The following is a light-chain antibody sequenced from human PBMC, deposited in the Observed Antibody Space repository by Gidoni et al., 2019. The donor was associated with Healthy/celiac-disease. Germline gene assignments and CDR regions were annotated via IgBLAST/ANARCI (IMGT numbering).Light chain of an antibody. Sequence: IVLTQFPATLSLSPGERATLPCRASQSVSSYLAWYQQKPCQAPRLLIYDASNRATGIPARFSGSGSGTDFTLAISSLEPEDFAVYYCQQRSNWPLTFGGGTKVEIK. J-gene: IGKJ4*01. CDR1: QSVSSY. V-gene: IGKV3-11*01. CDR2: DAS. CDR3: QQRSNWPLT.